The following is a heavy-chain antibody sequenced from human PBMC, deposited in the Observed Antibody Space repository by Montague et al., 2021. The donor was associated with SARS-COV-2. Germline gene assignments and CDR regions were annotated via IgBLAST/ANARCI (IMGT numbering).Heavy chain of an antibody. D-gene: IGHD3-9*01. J-gene: IGHJ1*01. CDR1: GGSISSYY. CDR2: IYTSGRT. Sequence: SETLSLTCTVSGGSISSYYWSWIRQPAGKGLEWIGRIYTSGRTNYNPSLRSRINMSLDTSKSRFSLNLTSVTAADTAVYYCAGPDWLKHWGQGALVTVSS. V-gene: IGHV4-4*07. CDR3: AGPDWLKH.